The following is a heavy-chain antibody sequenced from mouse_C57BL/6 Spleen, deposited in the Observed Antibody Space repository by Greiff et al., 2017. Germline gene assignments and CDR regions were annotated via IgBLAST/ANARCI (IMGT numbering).Heavy chain of an antibody. D-gene: IGHD4-1*01. CDR1: GYTFTSYT. J-gene: IGHJ2*01. CDR3: ARWENY. CDR2: INPSSGYT. V-gene: IGHV1-4*01. Sequence: VQLQQSGAELARPGASVKMSCKASGYTFTSYTMHWVKQRTGQGLEWIGYINPSSGYTKYNQKFKDKATLTADKSSSTAYMQLSSLTSADSAVYYCARWENYWGQGTTLTVSS.